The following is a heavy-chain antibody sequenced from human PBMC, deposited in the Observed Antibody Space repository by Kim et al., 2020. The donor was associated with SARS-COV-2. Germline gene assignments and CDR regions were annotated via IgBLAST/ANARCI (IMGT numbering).Heavy chain of an antibody. CDR3: ARDYASLDAFDI. CDR2: IYYSGST. CDR1: GGSISSYY. D-gene: IGHD4-17*01. V-gene: IGHV4-59*13. J-gene: IGHJ3*02. Sequence: SETLSLTCTVSGGSISSYYWSWIRQPPGKGLEWIGYIYYSGSTNYNPSLKSRVTISVDTSKNQFSLKLSSVTAADTAVYYCARDYASLDAFDIWGQGTMVTVSS.